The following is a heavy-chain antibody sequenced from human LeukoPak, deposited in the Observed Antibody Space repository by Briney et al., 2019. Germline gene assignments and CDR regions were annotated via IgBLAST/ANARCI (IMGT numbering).Heavy chain of an antibody. D-gene: IGHD6-6*01. Sequence: GASVTVSCKASGYTFTSYDINWVRQATGQGLEWMGWMNPNSGNTGYAQKFQSRVTITRNTSISTAYMELSSLRSEDTAVYYCARRPLAARRIFLFDYWGQGTLVTVSS. CDR2: MNPNSGNT. CDR3: ARRPLAARRIFLFDY. J-gene: IGHJ4*02. CDR1: GYTFTSYD. V-gene: IGHV1-8*03.